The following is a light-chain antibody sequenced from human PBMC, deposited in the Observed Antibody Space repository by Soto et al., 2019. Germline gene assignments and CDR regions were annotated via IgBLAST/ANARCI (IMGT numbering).Light chain of an antibody. CDR1: QSVSSD. Sequence: EIVLAQSPGTLSLSPGERATLSCRASQSVSSDYVAWYQQKPGQTPKVLIYRASTRATGIPDRFSGSGSGTGFTLTISSLEPEDFAVYYCQQRSNWPPEITFGQGTRLEIK. CDR2: RAS. CDR3: QQRSNWPPEIT. J-gene: IGKJ5*01. V-gene: IGKV3D-20*02.